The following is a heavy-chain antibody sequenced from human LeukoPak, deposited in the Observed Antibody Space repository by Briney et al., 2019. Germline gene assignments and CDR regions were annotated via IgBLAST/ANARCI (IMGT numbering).Heavy chain of an antibody. V-gene: IGHV3-48*01. D-gene: IGHD6-13*01. CDR1: GFTFSSYS. CDR3: ARDGSEGYSSSWYETYYYYYYYMDV. J-gene: IGHJ6*03. CDR2: ISSSSSTI. Sequence: GGSLRLSCAASGFTFSSYSMNWVRQAPGKGLEWVSYISSSSSTIYYADSVKGRFTISRDNAKNSLYLQMNSLRAEDTAVYYCARDGSEGYSSSWYETYYYYYYYMDVWGKGTTVTVSS.